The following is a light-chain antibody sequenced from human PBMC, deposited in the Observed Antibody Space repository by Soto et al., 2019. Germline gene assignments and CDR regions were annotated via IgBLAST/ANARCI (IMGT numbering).Light chain of an antibody. CDR1: QGISSW. V-gene: IGKV1-12*01. CDR3: PPAKRFPRT. CDR2: AAS. Sequence: DIQMTQSPSSVSASVGDRVTITCRATQGISSWLAWYQQKPGKAPKLLIYAASSLQSGVPSRFSGSGSGTELTLTLKHPPPEHFCTFYFPPAKRFPRTFGPWAQVDIK. J-gene: IGKJ3*01.